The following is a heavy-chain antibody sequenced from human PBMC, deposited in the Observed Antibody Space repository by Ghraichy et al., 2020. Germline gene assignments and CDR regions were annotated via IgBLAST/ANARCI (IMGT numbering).Heavy chain of an antibody. CDR3: AKDVLLTMVAGTLSGVDT. V-gene: IGHV3-23*01. J-gene: IGHJ3*01. D-gene: IGHD4/OR15-4a*01. Sequence: GGSLRLSCVASGFTFSNYAMTWVRQAAGKGLEWVSGLSGSGGTTHYADSVKGRFTISRDNSNNRLFLQMESLRAEDTGVYYCAKDVLLTMVAGTLSGVDTWGPGAMVTVSS. CDR2: LSGSGGTT. CDR1: GFTFSNYA.